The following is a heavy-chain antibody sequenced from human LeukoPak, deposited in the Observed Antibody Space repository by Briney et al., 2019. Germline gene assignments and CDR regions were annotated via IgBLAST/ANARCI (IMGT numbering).Heavy chain of an antibody. V-gene: IGHV3-21*01. D-gene: IGHD6-13*01. Sequence: AGGSLRLSCAASGLTFSSYWMSWVRQAPGKGLEWVSSISTSGTYMDYADSVKGRFIISRDNSKNSLFLQMNSLRAEDTAVYSCARGIAAAGRGMDVWGQGTTVTVSS. J-gene: IGHJ6*02. CDR1: GLTFSSYW. CDR2: ISTSGTYM. CDR3: ARGIAAAGRGMDV.